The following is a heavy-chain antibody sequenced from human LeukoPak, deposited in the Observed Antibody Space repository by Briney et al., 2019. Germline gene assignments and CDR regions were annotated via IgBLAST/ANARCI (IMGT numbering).Heavy chain of an antibody. Sequence: GSLRLSCAASGFTFSSYAMSWVRQAPGKGLEWVSVISGSGGKTYFADSVKGRFTISRDNSKNTLYLQMNSLRAEDTAVYYCAKHYYGDYVEFYYNYYGMDVWGQGTTVTVSS. CDR1: GFTFSSYA. CDR2: ISGSGGKT. CDR3: AKHYYGDYVEFYYNYYGMDV. D-gene: IGHD4-17*01. V-gene: IGHV3-23*01. J-gene: IGHJ6*02.